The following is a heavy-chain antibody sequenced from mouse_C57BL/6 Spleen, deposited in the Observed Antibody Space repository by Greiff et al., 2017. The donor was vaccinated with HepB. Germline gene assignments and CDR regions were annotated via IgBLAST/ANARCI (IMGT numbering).Heavy chain of an antibody. V-gene: IGHV3-6*01. J-gene: IGHJ2*01. CDR2: ISYDGSN. D-gene: IGHD3-2*02. CDR1: GYSITSGYY. CDR3: ARDPDSSGPFDY. Sequence: EVQRVESGPGLVKPSQSLSLTCSVTGYSITSGYYWNWIRQFPGNKLEWMGYISYDGSNNYNPSLKNRISITRDTSKNQFFLKLNSVTTEDTATYYCARDPDSSGPFDYWGQGTTLTVSS.